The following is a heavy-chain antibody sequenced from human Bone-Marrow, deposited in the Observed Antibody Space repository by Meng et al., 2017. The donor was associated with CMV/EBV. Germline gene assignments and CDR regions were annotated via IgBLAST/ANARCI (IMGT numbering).Heavy chain of an antibody. CDR3: ARAMYNWNYEDY. D-gene: IGHD1-7*01. Sequence: ASVKVSCKASGYTFTGYYMHWVRQAPGQGLEWMGWINPNSGGTNYAQKFQGRVTMTRDTSISTAYMELSRLRSDDTAVYYCARAMYNWNYEDYWGQRTLVTVSS. V-gene: IGHV1-2*02. J-gene: IGHJ4*02. CDR1: GYTFTGYY. CDR2: INPNSGGT.